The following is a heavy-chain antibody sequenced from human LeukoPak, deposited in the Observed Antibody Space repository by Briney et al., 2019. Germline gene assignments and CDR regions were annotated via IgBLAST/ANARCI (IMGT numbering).Heavy chain of an antibody. J-gene: IGHJ4*02. CDR1: GYTFTGYY. CDR3: ARERSGSFDY. V-gene: IGHV1-2*06. CDR2: INPNSGGA. Sequence: ASVKVSCKASGYTFTGYYMHWVRQAPGQWLEWMGRINPNSGGANYAQKFQGRVTMTRDTSISTAYMELSRLRSDDTAVYYCARERSGSFDYWGQGTLVTVSS. D-gene: IGHD1-1*01.